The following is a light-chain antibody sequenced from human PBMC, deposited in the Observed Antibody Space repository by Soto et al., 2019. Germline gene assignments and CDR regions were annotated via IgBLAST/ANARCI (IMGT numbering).Light chain of an antibody. CDR3: MQALQTHTIFT. CDR2: LGS. J-gene: IGKJ3*01. Sequence: DIVMTQSPLSLPVTPGEPASISCRSSQSLLHSNGYNYLDWYLQKPGQSPQLLIYLGSNRASGVPDRFSGSGSGTDFTLKISRVEAEDVGVYYCMQALQTHTIFTFGPGTKVDIK. V-gene: IGKV2-28*01. CDR1: QSLLHSNGYNY.